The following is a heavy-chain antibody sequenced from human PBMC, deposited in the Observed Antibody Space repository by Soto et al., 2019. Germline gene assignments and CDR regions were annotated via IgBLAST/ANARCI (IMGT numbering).Heavy chain of an antibody. V-gene: IGHV3-21*04. CDR1: GFTFSSYA. CDR3: AREPSAAGTS. J-gene: IGHJ5*02. Sequence: GGSLRLSCAASGFTFSSYAMSWVRQVPGKGLQWVSSIHSNGSNIYYADSVKGRFTISRDNAKNSLYLQMNSLRAEDTAVYYCAREPSAAGTSWGQGTLVTVSS. D-gene: IGHD6-13*01. CDR2: IHSNGSNI.